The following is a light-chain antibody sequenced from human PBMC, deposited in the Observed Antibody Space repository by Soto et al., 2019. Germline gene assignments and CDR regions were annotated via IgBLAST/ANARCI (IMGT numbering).Light chain of an antibody. CDR2: EVS. J-gene: IGLJ3*02. CDR3: SSYTSSVIWV. V-gene: IGLV2-14*01. Sequence: QSALTQPASVSGSPGQSITISCTGTSSDVGGYNYVSWYQQYPGKAPKLMIYEVSHRPSGVSNRFSGSKSGNTASLTISGLQAEDEADYYCSSYTSSVIWVFGGGTKLTVL. CDR1: SSDVGGYNY.